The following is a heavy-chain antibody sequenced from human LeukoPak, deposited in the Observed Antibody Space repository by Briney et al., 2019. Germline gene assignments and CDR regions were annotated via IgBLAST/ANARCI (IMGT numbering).Heavy chain of an antibody. CDR2: IYSGGST. CDR1: GFTVSTNY. J-gene: IGHJ4*02. CDR3: ARDRTSYGSSWEGAFDY. V-gene: IGHV3-66*01. D-gene: IGHD6-13*01. Sequence: GGSLRLSCAASGFTVSTNYMSWVRQAPGKGLEWVSGIYSGGSTYYADFVKGRFTISRDNSKNTLYFQMNTLRAEDTAVYYCARDRTSYGSSWEGAFDYWGQGTLVTVSS.